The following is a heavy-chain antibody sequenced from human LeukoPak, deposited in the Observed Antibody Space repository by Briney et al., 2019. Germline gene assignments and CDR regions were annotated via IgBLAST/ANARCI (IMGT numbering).Heavy chain of an antibody. D-gene: IGHD3-10*01. J-gene: IGHJ4*02. CDR3: AHRRRSGDYFDF. Sequence: SGPTLVNPTQTLTLTCTFSGLSLSTGGVGVGWVRQPPGKALEWLALIYSNDDERYSPSLKSRLTITKDTSKNQVVLTETNVNPVDTGTYYCAHRRRSGDYFDFWGQGTLVTVSS. V-gene: IGHV2-5*01. CDR1: GLSLSTGGVG. CDR2: IYSNDDE.